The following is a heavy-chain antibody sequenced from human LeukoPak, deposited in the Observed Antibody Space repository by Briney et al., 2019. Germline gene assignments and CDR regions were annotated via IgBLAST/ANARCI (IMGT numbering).Heavy chain of an antibody. CDR2: IAANNDHT. D-gene: IGHD1-14*01. CDR3: ARDKPGWGAFDV. CDR1: GYRVSSFA. J-gene: IGHJ3*01. Sequence: GASVKVSCKASGYRVSSFAIIWVRQAPGQGLECLGWIAANNDHTHYALNVQGRVTMTTDTSTDTAYMELRNLRSDDTAVYFCARDKPGWGAFDVWGQGTAVTVSS. V-gene: IGHV1-18*01.